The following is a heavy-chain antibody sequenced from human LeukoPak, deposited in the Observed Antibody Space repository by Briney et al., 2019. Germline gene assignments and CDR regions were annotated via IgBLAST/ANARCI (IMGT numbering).Heavy chain of an antibody. D-gene: IGHD6-13*01. J-gene: IGHJ4*02. CDR1: GYTFTSYG. V-gene: IGHV1-18*04. CDR2: ISAYNGNT. Sequence: ASVKVSCKASGYTFTSYGISWVRQAPAQGLEWMGWISAYNGNTNYAQKLQGRVTMTTDTSTSTAYMELRSLRSGDTAVYYCARDLGIAAAGVAGYWGQGTLVTVSS. CDR3: ARDLGIAAAGVAGY.